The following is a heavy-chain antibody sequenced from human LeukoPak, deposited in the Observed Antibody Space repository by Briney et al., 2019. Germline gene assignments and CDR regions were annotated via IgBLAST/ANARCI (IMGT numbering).Heavy chain of an antibody. CDR3: ARGHYDSSGYYHLDY. Sequence: PSQTLSLTCTVSGGSISSGGYYCSWIRQHPGKALEWIGYIYNRGSTAYYTASLKSRINISADTSKNQFSLKLSSVTDADTAVYHCARGHYDSSGYYHLDYWGQGTLVTVSS. J-gene: IGHJ4*02. CDR1: GGSISSGGYY. CDR2: IYNRGSTA. D-gene: IGHD3-22*01. V-gene: IGHV4-31*03.